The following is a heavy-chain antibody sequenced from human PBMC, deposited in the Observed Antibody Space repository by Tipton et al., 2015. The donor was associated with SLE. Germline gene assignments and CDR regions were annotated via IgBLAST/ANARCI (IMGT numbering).Heavy chain of an antibody. J-gene: IGHJ5*02. CDR3: AREDWNYGS. D-gene: IGHD1-7*01. Sequence: GLVKPSETLSLTCAVSGYSISSGNYWGWTRQPPGKGLEWIGEINHSGSTNYNPSLKSRVTISVDTSKNQFSLKLSSVTAADTAVYYCAREDWNYGSWGQGTLVTVSS. V-gene: IGHV4-38-2*02. CDR1: GYSISSGNY. CDR2: INHSGST.